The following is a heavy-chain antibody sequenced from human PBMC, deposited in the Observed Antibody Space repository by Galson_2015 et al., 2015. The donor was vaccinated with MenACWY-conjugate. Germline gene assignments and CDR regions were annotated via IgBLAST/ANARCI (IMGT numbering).Heavy chain of an antibody. J-gene: IGHJ4*01. CDR3: VRESIVVVTAGLRGGYADY. D-gene: IGHD2-15*01. CDR1: GYTFTTYA. CDR2: INPANGNT. Sequence: SVKVSCKASGYTFTTYAMHWVRQAPGQRLEWMGWINPANGNTKYSQNFQGRLTFTRDTSATTVYMELSSLRSEDTAMFYCVRESIVVVTAGLRGGYADYWG. V-gene: IGHV1-3*01.